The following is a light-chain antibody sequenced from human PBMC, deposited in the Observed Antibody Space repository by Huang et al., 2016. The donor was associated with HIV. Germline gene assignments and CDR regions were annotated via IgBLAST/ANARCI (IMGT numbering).Light chain of an antibody. CDR2: DAS. V-gene: IGKV3-11*01. CDR1: QSVRSY. J-gene: IGKJ1*01. CDR3: QQRSNWPPT. Sequence: EIVLTQSPATLSLSPGERATLSCRASQSVRSYLAWYQQKPGQAPRLLIYDASKRATGIPARFTGIGSGTDFTLTISSLEPEDFAVYYCQQRSNWPPTFGQGTKVEIK.